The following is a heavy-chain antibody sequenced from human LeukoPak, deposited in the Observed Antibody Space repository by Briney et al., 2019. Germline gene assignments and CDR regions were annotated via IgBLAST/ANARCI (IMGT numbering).Heavy chain of an antibody. CDR2: IYYSGST. CDR1: GGSISSYY. V-gene: IGHV4-59*01. J-gene: IGHJ4*02. Sequence: SETLSLTCTASGGSISSYYWSCIRQPPGKGLEWIGYIYYSGSTNYNPSLKSRVTISVDTSKNQFSLKLSSVTAADTAVYYCARSTRDGYTRFDYWGQGTLVTVSS. CDR3: ARSTRDGYTRFDY. D-gene: IGHD5-24*01.